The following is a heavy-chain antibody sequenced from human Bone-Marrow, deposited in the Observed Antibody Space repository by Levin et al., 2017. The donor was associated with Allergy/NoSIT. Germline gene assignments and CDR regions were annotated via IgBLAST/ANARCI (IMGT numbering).Heavy chain of an antibody. V-gene: IGHV3-9*01. J-gene: IGHJ2*01. CDR1: GFTFDDYA. Sequence: GGSLRLSCAASGFTFDDYAMHWVRQAPGKGLEWVSGIRWNSGNIGYADSVKGRFTISRDNAKNSLYLQMNSLRAEDTALYYCAKENGPPMGWLQVAWYFDRWGRGTLVTVSS. CDR2: IRWNSGNI. CDR3: AKENGPPMGWLQVAWYFDR. D-gene: IGHD5-24*01.